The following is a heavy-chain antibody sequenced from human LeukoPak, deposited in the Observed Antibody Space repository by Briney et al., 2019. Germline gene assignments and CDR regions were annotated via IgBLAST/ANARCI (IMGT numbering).Heavy chain of an antibody. CDR3: ARDLEGRYDFWSGSYETHYYYYMDV. CDR1: GFTFSRYW. Sequence: GGSLRLSCAASGFTFSRYWMTWARQAPGEGLEWVANIKQDGSEKYYVDSVKGRFTISRDNAKNSLYLQMNSLRAEDTAVYYCARDLEGRYDFWSGSYETHYYYYMDVWGKGTTVTVSS. V-gene: IGHV3-7*01. CDR2: IKQDGSEK. D-gene: IGHD3-3*01. J-gene: IGHJ6*03.